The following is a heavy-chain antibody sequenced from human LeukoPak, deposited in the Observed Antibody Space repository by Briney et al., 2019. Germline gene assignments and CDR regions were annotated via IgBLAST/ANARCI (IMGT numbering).Heavy chain of an antibody. V-gene: IGHV3-30-3*01. CDR1: GLTFSSYA. J-gene: IGHJ6*02. CDR2: MSYDGSNK. Sequence: GGSLRLSCAASGLTFSSYAMHWVRQAPGKGLEWEAVMSYDGSNKYYADSVKGRFTISRDNSKNTLYLQMNSLRAEDTAVYYCAVEAYYDILTGYRLYYYYGMDVWGQGTTVTVSS. CDR3: AVEAYYDILTGYRLYYYYGMDV. D-gene: IGHD3-9*01.